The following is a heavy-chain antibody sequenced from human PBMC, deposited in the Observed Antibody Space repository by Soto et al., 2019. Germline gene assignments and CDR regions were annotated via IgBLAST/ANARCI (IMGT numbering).Heavy chain of an antibody. CDR1: GYTFSNYG. D-gene: IGHD2-2*01. Sequence: QVHLVQSGGEVKRPGASVKVSCKTSGYTFSNYGITWVRQAPGQPREWLGWVRLYSDGTNYAQKLQGRVSMTTDTSTTTAYMELRSLRSDATAVYYCARVVPGAEAWFGPWGQGTLVTVSS. J-gene: IGHJ5*02. CDR2: VRLYSDGT. CDR3: ARVVPGAEAWFGP. V-gene: IGHV1-18*01.